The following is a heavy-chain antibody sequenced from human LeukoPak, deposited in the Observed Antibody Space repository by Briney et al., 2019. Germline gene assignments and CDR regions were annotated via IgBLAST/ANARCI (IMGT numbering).Heavy chain of an antibody. CDR2: IAYDGSRA. D-gene: IGHD1-14*01. CDR3: TRYNNDHFDY. V-gene: IGHV3-33*01. J-gene: IGHJ4*02. Sequence: GGSLRLSCAGSGFTFGSYGMHWFRQTPGKGLEWVAVIAYDGSRAFYADSVKGRFTISRDNSKNTMSVQMDDLRAEDTAVYYCTRYNNDHFDYCGQGTLVTVSS. CDR1: GFTFGSYG.